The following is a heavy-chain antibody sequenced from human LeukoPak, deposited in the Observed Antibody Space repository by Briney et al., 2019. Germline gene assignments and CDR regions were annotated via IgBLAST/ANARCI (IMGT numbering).Heavy chain of an antibody. V-gene: IGHV4-34*01. CDR2: INHSGST. CDR3: ARENYYDTSD. CDR1: GGSFSGYY. Sequence: SETLSLTCAVYGGSFSGYYWSWIRQPPGKGLEWIGEINHSGSTNYNPSLKSRVTMSIATSKNQFSLSLRSVTAADTAVYYCARENYYDTSDWGQGTLVTVSS. D-gene: IGHD3-22*01. J-gene: IGHJ4*02.